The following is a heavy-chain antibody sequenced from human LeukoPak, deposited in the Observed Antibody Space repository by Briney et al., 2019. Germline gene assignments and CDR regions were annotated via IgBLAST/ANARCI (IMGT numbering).Heavy chain of an antibody. Sequence: GESLKISCSVSGYTFTNYWIGWVRQVPGKGLEWLGIINPADSDTRYSPSFQGQVTISADKSISTAYVQWRSLEASDSGMYYCARRKAIASCFDFWGQGSLVTVSS. CDR3: ARRKAIASCFDF. CDR1: GYTFTNYW. J-gene: IGHJ4*02. D-gene: IGHD2-21*01. V-gene: IGHV5-51*01. CDR2: INPADSDT.